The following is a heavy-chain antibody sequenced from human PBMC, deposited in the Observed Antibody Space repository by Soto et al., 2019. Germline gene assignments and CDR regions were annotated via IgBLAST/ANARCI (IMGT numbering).Heavy chain of an antibody. CDR2: ISSSGSTI. CDR3: ARGTWVGSGYYGGWSYE. CDR1: GFTFSSYE. D-gene: IGHD3-3*01. V-gene: IGHV3-48*03. J-gene: IGHJ4*02. Sequence: SLSLSCAASGFTFSSYEMNWVRQAPGKGLEWVSYISSSGSTIYYADSVKGRFTISRDNAKNSLYLQMNSLRAEDTAVYYCARGTWVGSGYYGGWSYEWGQGNMVTVP.